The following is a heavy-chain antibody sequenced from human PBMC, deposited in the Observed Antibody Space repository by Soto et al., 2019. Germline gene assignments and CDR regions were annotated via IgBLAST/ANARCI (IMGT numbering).Heavy chain of an antibody. V-gene: IGHV4-34*01. J-gene: IGHJ4*02. CDR2: INHSGST. D-gene: IGHD2-15*01. Sequence: XETMSLTCAVDGGSFSGYYWSWIRKPPGKGLEWIGEINHSGSTNYNPSLKSRVTISVDTSKNQFSLKLSSVTAADTAVYYCARGSPNTLTIVVVVAATQLYFDYWGQGTLVTVSS. CDR1: GGSFSGYY. CDR3: ARGSPNTLTIVVVVAATQLYFDY.